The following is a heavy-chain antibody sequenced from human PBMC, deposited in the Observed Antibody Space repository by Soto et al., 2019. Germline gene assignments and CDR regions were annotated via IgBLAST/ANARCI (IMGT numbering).Heavy chain of an antibody. J-gene: IGHJ3*02. CDR1: GFTFSDYY. D-gene: IGHD3-10*01. CDR2: ISSSPTYT. Sequence: QVQLVESGGGLVKPGGSLRLSCAASGFTFSDYYMSWIRQAPGKELEWVSYISSSPTYTDYADSVKGRFTTSSDNAKNSLSPQMNSVRTYATGLLHCASWCWEAIDIWCQGTKVTVSS. V-gene: IGHV3-11*05. CDR3: ASWCWEAIDI.